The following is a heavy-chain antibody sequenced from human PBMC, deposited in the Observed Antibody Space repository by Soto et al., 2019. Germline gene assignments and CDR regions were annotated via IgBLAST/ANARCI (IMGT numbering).Heavy chain of an antibody. CDR1: GYTFTTYG. J-gene: IGHJ4*02. CDR3: AALWFGNFHMPN. CDR2: ISAYNGDT. D-gene: IGHD3-10*01. Sequence: QVQLVQSGAEVKKPGASVKVSCKASGYTFTTYGIIWVRQAPGQGLEWMGWISAYNGDTSYAQKLQDRVTMTTDTPTSTAYMELRSLRSDDTAVYYCAALWFGNFHMPNWGKGTLVTVSS. V-gene: IGHV1-18*01.